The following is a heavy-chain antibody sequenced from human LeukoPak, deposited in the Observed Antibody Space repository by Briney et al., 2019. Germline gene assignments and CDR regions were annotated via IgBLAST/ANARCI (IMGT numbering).Heavy chain of an antibody. D-gene: IGHD3-10*01. CDR2: IYYSGST. V-gene: IGHV4-61*01. Sequence: SETLSLTCTVSGGSVSSSSHCWSWIRQPPGKGLEWIGYIYYSGSTTNNPSLRGRVTMSLDTSKNQFSLKLSSVTAADTAVYYCATDGRSESYGYWGQGALVTVSS. CDR3: ATDGRSESYGY. J-gene: IGHJ4*02. CDR1: GGSVSSSSHC.